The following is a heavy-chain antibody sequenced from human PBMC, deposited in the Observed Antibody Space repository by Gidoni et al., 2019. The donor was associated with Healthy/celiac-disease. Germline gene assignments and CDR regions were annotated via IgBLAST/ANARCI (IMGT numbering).Heavy chain of an antibody. V-gene: IGHV3-9*01. CDR1: GFTFDDYA. J-gene: IGHJ4*02. CDR3: ANSMYSSGYYFDY. D-gene: IGHD6-19*01. CDR2: ISWNSGSI. Sequence: EVQLVESGGGLVQPGRSLRLSCAASGFTFDDYAMHWVRQAPGKGLEWVSGISWNSGSIGYADSVKGRFTISRDNAKNSLYLQMNSLRAEDTALYYCANSMYSSGYYFDYWGQGTLVTVSS.